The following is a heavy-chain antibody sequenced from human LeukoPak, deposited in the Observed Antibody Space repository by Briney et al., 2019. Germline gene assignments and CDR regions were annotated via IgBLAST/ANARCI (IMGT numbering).Heavy chain of an antibody. D-gene: IGHD6-13*01. V-gene: IGHV1-46*01. J-gene: IGHJ5*02. CDR1: GYTFTSYY. CDR2: INPSGGST. CDR3: ARTPLIAAAGTIWFDP. Sequence: GASVKVSCKASGYTFTSYYMHWVRQAPGQGLEWMGIINPSGGSTSYAQKFQGRVTMTRDTSTSTVYMELSSLRSEDTAVYYCARTPLIAAAGTIWFDPWGQGTLVTVSS.